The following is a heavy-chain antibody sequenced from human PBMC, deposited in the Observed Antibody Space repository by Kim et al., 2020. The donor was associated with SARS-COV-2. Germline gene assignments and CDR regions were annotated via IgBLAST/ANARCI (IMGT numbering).Heavy chain of an antibody. Sequence: SETLSLTCTVSGGSISSGRYYWSWIRQHPGKGLEWIGYMYYSGGTYYNPSLKSRVTISVDTSKSQFSLKLSSVTAADTAVYYCARGYYDSESFWFDPWGQGILVTVSS. CDR1: GGSISSGRYY. J-gene: IGHJ5*02. D-gene: IGHD3-10*01. V-gene: IGHV4-31*03. CDR3: ARGYYDSESFWFDP. CDR2: MYYSGGT.